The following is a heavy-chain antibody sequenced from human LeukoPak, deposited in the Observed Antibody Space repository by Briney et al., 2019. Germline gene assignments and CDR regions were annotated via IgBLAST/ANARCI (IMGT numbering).Heavy chain of an antibody. J-gene: IGHJ3*02. CDR1: GGSISSYY. Sequence: SETLSLTCTVSGGSISSYYWSWIRQPPGKGLEWIGYIYYSGSTNYNPSLKSRVTISVDTSKNQFSLKLSSVTATDTAVYCCASTGYSSGWYEVGAFDIWGQGTMVTVSS. CDR3: ASTGYSSGWYEVGAFDI. CDR2: IYYSGST. D-gene: IGHD6-19*01. V-gene: IGHV4-59*08.